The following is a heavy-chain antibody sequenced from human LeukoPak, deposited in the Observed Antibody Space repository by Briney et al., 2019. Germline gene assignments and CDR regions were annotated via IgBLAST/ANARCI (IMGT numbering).Heavy chain of an antibody. Sequence: GGSLRLSCAASGFTFSSYGMHWVRHAPGKGLVWVSRINSDGGATNYADSVKGRFTISRDNAKNTLSLQMNSLRAEDTALYYCARANAYGMDVWGQGTTVTVSS. D-gene: IGHD2-8*01. CDR3: ARANAYGMDV. CDR1: GFTFSSYG. J-gene: IGHJ6*02. V-gene: IGHV3-74*01. CDR2: INSDGGAT.